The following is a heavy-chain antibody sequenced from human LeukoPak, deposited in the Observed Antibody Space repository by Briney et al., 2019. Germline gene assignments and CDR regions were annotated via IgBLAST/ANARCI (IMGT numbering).Heavy chain of an antibody. CDR1: GFTFDNYG. Sequence: GGSLRLSCAASGFTFDNYGMSWVRQVPGKGLEWVSSINGNGGSTAYADSVKGRFTISRDNAKNSLHLQMNSLRAEDTALYYCVKDSGTNYDSRGFLPHFDYWGQGTLVTVSS. CDR3: VKDSGTNYDSRGFLPHFDY. D-gene: IGHD3-22*01. CDR2: INGNGGST. V-gene: IGHV3-20*04. J-gene: IGHJ4*02.